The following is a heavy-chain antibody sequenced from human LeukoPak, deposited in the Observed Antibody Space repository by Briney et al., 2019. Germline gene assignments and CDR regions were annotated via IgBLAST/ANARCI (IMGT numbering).Heavy chain of an antibody. CDR3: ARRDGYNHGTFDY. J-gene: IGHJ4*02. CDR2: IYYSGST. V-gene: IGHV4-39*07. CDR1: GGSISSSSYY. Sequence: SETLSLTCTVSGGSISSSSYYWGWIRQPPGKGLDWIGSIYYSGSTNYNPSLKSRVTISVDTSKNQFSLKLSSVTAADTAVYYCARRDGYNHGTFDYWGQGTLVTVSS. D-gene: IGHD5-24*01.